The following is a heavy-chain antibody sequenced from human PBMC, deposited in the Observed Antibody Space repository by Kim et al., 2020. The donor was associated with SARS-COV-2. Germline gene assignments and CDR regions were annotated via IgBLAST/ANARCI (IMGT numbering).Heavy chain of an antibody. D-gene: IGHD3-9*01. J-gene: IGHJ4*02. Sequence: YAQKLQGRVTMTTDTSTSTAYMELRSLRSDDTAGYYCARGDILTGRQTDYWGQGTLVTVSS. CDR3: ARGDILTGRQTDY. V-gene: IGHV1-18*01.